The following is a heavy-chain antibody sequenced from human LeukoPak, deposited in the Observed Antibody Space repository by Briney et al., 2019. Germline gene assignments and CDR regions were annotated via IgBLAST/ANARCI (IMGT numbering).Heavy chain of an antibody. J-gene: IGHJ4*02. CDR2: INPSGGSP. Sequence: ASVKVSCKASGYTFTSYYMHWVRQAPGQGLEWMGIINPSGGSPTYAQKFQGRVTMTRDTSTSTVYMELSSLTSEDTAVYYCARVQAGGYYGSGSYYTPPFDYWGQGTLVTVSS. CDR1: GYTFTSYY. D-gene: IGHD3-10*01. CDR3: ARVQAGGYYGSGSYYTPPFDY. V-gene: IGHV1-46*01.